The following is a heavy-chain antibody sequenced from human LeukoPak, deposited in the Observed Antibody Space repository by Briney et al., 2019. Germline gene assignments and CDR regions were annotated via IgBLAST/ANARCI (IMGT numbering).Heavy chain of an antibody. J-gene: IGHJ6*03. D-gene: IGHD6-13*01. Sequence: PSQTLSLNCAISGDSVSCNSGAWNWIRQSPSRCLEWLGRTYYRTKWYNDYAVSVKIRITINPDTSKNQFSLQPNSVTPEDTAVYYCARTRAGIAVGYYYMDVWGKGTTVTVSS. CDR3: ARTRAGIAVGYYYMDV. CDR2: TYYRTKWYN. CDR1: GDSVSCNSGA. V-gene: IGHV6-1*01.